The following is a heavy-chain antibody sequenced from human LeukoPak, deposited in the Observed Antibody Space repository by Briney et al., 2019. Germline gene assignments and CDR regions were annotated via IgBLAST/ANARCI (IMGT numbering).Heavy chain of an antibody. CDR3: VRDPSSVRLPFGS. V-gene: IGHV3-48*02. CDR2: ISVSSSGI. J-gene: IGHJ4*02. CDR1: GCSLSLYG. D-gene: IGHD6-6*01. Sequence: GGSLRLSCAVSGCSLSLYGMNWVRQAPGTGLEWISHISVSSSGIFYADSVKGRFITSRDNTRSSLYLQMSSIGDEVTAEYYCVRDPSSVRLPFGSWGQETLVTVSS.